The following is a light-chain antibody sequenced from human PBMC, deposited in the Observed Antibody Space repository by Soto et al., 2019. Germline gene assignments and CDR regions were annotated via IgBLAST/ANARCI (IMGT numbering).Light chain of an antibody. CDR2: AAS. CDR1: QGIRNE. V-gene: IGKV1-17*02. CDR3: QQYNSYSGT. J-gene: IGKJ5*01. Sequence: QVTQSPSSLSASFGDRVTITCRASQGIRNELGWFQQKPGKAPKVLIYAASSLQSGVPSRFSGSGSGTDFTFTISNLQPDDFATYYCQQYNSYSGTFGQGTRLE.